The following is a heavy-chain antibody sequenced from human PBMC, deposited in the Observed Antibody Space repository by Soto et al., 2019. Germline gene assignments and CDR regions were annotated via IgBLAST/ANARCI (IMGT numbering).Heavy chain of an antibody. CDR3: AKDVHYDIVTGIEYFDH. V-gene: IGHV3-23*01. Sequence: EVQLLESGGGLVQPGGSLKISCAVSGFTFSSYAMSWVRQAPGKGLEWVSGISGTGRVTNYAESVKGRFTISRDNPKNTLYLEMKRLRVEDTAVSYCAKDVHYDIVTGIEYFDHWGQGPLVTVSS. CDR2: ISGTGRVT. CDR1: GFTFSSYA. J-gene: IGHJ1*01. D-gene: IGHD3-9*01.